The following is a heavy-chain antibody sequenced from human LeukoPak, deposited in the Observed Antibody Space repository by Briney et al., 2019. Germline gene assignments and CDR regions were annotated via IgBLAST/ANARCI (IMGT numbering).Heavy chain of an antibody. V-gene: IGHV3-23*01. Sequence: GGSLRLSRAASGFTFSSFAMSWVRQAPGKGLEWVSGISGSGGSTYYAGSVKGRFTISRDNSKNTLYLQMNSLRAEDTAVYYCAKEYYDILTAYHTWGQGTLVTVSS. CDR3: AKEYYDILTAYHT. J-gene: IGHJ5*02. CDR1: GFTFSSFA. CDR2: ISGSGGST. D-gene: IGHD3-9*01.